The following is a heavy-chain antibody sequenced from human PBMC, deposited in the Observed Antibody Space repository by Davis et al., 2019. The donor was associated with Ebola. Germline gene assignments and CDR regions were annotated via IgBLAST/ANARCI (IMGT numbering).Heavy chain of an antibody. CDR1: GDSITSDY. CDR3: ARAGGLWFGDNWFYP. J-gene: IGHJ5*02. Sequence: PSETLSLTCAVSGDSITSDYWNWIRQPPGKGLEWIGHIYNSAGTNYNPSLRSRVTISIDTSKNQFSLKLSSVTAADTAIYYCARAGGLWFGDNWFYPWGQGTLVTVSS. V-gene: IGHV4-59*01. D-gene: IGHD3-10*01. CDR2: IYNSAGT.